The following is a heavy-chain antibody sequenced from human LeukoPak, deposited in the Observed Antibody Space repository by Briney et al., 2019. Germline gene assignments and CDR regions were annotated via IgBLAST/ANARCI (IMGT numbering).Heavy chain of an antibody. Sequence: ASVKVSCKASGGTFSSYAISWVRQAPRQGLEWMGGIIPIFGTANYAQKFQGRVTITADESTSTAYMELSSLRSEDTAVYYCARSRYCSGGSCYSDAFDIWGQGTIVTVSS. CDR3: ARSRYCSGGSCYSDAFDI. CDR2: IIPIFGTA. D-gene: IGHD2-15*01. J-gene: IGHJ3*02. CDR1: GGTFSSYA. V-gene: IGHV1-69*13.